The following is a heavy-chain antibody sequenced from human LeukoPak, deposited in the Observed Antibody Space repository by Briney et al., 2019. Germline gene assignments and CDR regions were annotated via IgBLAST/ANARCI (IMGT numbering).Heavy chain of an antibody. CDR3: ARLRFGSIAAAGTRYGYMDV. D-gene: IGHD6-13*01. CDR2: ISSSSSYI. V-gene: IGHV3-21*01. Sequence: KPGGSLRLSCAASGFTFSSYSMNWVRQAPGKGLEWVSSISSSSSYIYYADSVKGRFTISRDNAKNSLYLQMNSLRAEDTAVYYCARLRFGSIAAAGTRYGYMDVWGKGTTVTVSS. CDR1: GFTFSSYS. J-gene: IGHJ6*03.